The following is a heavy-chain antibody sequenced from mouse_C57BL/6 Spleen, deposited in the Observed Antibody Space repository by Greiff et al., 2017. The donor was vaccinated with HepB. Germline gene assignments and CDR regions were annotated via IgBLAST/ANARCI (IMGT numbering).Heavy chain of an antibody. Sequence: EVKLMESGGGLVQSGRSLRLSCATSGFTFSDFYMEWVRQAPGKGLEWIAASRNKANDYTTEYSASVKGRFIVSRDTSQSILYLQMNALRAEDTAIYYCARVLLRDYAMDYWGQGTSVTVSS. J-gene: IGHJ4*01. V-gene: IGHV7-1*01. D-gene: IGHD1-1*01. CDR3: ARVLLRDYAMDY. CDR2: SRNKANDYTT. CDR1: GFTFSDFY.